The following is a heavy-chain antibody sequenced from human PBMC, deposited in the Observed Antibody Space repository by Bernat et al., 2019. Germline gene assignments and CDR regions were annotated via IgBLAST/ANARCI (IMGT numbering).Heavy chain of an antibody. J-gene: IGHJ6*02. D-gene: IGHD6-13*01. Sequence: QVQLQESGPGLVKPSETLSLTCTVSGGSISSYYWSWIRQPPGKGLEWIGYIYYSGSTNYNPSLKSRVTISVDTSKNQFSLKLSSVTAADTAVYYCAREGIAAAGTPSDYYYYYGMDVWGQGTTVTVSS. CDR1: GGSISSYY. CDR2: IYYSGST. V-gene: IGHV4-59*12. CDR3: AREGIAAAGTPSDYYYYYGMDV.